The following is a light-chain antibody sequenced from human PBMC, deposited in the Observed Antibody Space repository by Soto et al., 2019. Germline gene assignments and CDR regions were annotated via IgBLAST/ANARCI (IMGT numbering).Light chain of an antibody. CDR3: CSYAGNSLYV. V-gene: IGLV2-11*01. J-gene: IGLJ1*01. Sequence: QSALTQPRSVSGSPGQSVTVSCTGTSSDVGGYDYVSWYQQHPGKAPKLMIYDVTKRPSGVPDRFSGSKSGNTASLTISGLQADYEADYYCCSYAGNSLYVFGTGTKLTVL. CDR1: SSDVGGYDY. CDR2: DVT.